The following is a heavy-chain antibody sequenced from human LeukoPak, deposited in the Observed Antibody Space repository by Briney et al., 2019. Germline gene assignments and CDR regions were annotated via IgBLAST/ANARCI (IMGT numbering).Heavy chain of an antibody. V-gene: IGHV1-18*01. CDR1: GYNFINYG. Sequence: ASVKVSCKASGYNFINYGISWVRQAPGLGLDWMGWISTYNGNSIYAQKFQGRVTMTTDTSTSTGYMDLRSLTSDDTAVYYCARVARTAVGIRYYFDEWGQGTLVSVSS. D-gene: IGHD1-14*01. CDR2: ISTYNGNS. J-gene: IGHJ4*02. CDR3: ARVARTAVGIRYYFDE.